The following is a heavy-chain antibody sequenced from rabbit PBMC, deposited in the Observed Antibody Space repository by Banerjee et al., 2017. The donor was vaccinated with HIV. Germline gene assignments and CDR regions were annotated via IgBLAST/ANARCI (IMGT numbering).Heavy chain of an antibody. Sequence: QQQLEESGGGLVKPGGTLTLTCKASGVDFSSYYYMCWVRQAPGKGLELIACIYAGSSGSTYYASWAKGRFTISKTSSTTVTLQMTSLTAADTATYFCARAGYASYGDANLWGQGTLVTVS. V-gene: IGHV1S45*01. CDR1: GVDFSSYYY. J-gene: IGHJ4*01. D-gene: IGHD6-1*01. CDR3: ARAGYASYGDANL. CDR2: IYAGSSGST.